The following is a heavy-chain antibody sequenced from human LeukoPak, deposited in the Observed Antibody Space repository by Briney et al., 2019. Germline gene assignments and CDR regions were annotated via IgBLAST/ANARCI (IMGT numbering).Heavy chain of an antibody. CDR3: VGTGSSSSPLGY. D-gene: IGHD6-6*01. Sequence: GASVTVSCKASGYTFTGYYMHWVRQAPGQGLEWMGWINPNSGGTNYAQKFQGRVTMTRDTSISTAYMELSRLRSDDTAVYYCVGTGSSSSPLGYWGQGTLVTVSS. V-gene: IGHV1-2*02. J-gene: IGHJ4*02. CDR1: GYTFTGYY. CDR2: INPNSGGT.